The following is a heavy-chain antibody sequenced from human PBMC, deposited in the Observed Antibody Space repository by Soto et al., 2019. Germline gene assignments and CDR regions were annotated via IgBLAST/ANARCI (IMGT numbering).Heavy chain of an antibody. CDR1: GGTFSSYA. Sequence: QVQLVQSGAEVKKPGSSVKVSCKASGGTFSSYAISWVRQAPGQGLEWMGGIIPIFGTANYAQKFQGRVTITADESTSTVYMELSRLRSEDSAVYYCARGRVQSSLFDYWGQGTLVTVSS. CDR3: ARGRVQSSLFDY. J-gene: IGHJ4*02. D-gene: IGHD6-13*01. V-gene: IGHV1-69*01. CDR2: IIPIFGTA.